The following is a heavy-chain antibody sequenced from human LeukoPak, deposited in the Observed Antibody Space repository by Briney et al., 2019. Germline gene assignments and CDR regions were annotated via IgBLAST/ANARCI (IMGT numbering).Heavy chain of an antibody. D-gene: IGHD2-2*01. J-gene: IGHJ6*03. V-gene: IGHV4-31*03. Sequence: SQTLSLTCTVSGGSISSGGYYWNWIRQHPGKGLEWIGYIYYSGSTYYNPSLKSRVTISVDTSKNQFSLKLSSVTAADTAVYYCARVFEAPYCSSTSCYPGTSYYYYYYMDVWGKGTTVTVSS. CDR2: IYYSGST. CDR3: ARVFEAPYCSSTSCYPGTSYYYYYYMDV. CDR1: GGSISSGGYY.